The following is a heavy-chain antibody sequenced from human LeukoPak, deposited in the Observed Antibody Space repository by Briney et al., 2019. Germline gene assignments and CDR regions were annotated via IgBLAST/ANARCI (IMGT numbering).Heavy chain of an antibody. D-gene: IGHD3-9*01. CDR3: PRRQPSYDILTGYYSWFDP. J-gene: IGHJ5*02. CDR1: GDSITIYY. Sequence: SETLSLTCSVPGDSITIYYWTWIRQPPGKGLEWIGYIYYSGSTNYNPSLKSRVTISVDTSKNQFSLKLSSVTAADTAVYYCPRRQPSYDILTGYYSWFDPWGQGTLVTVSS. V-gene: IGHV4-59*01. CDR2: IYYSGST.